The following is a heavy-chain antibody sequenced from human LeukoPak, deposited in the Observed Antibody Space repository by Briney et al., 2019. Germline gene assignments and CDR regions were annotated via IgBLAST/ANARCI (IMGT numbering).Heavy chain of an antibody. V-gene: IGHV3-23*01. D-gene: IGHD6-19*01. CDR1: GFTFNTYA. CDR2: IVPSGHKT. CDR3: AKGHYTSGRIFDY. J-gene: IGHJ4*02. Sequence: GVSLRLSCAASGFTFNTYATSWVRQAPGKGLEWVSTIVPSGHKTDYADSVKGRFTISRDNSKNTLSLQMNSLRAEDTAVYYCAKGHYTSGRIFDYWGQGTLVTVSS.